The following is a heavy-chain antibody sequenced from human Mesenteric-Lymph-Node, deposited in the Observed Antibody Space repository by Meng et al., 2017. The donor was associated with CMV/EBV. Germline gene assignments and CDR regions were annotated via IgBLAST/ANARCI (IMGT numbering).Heavy chain of an antibody. CDR1: GYSFTSYG. CDR3: ARDRGWLRLGADFDI. V-gene: IGHV1-18*01. J-gene: IGHJ3*02. D-gene: IGHD5-12*01. Sequence: SGYSFTSYGISWVRQAPGQGLEWLGWISVYNGNTNYAQKLQGRVTMTTDTSTITAYMELRSLSSDDTAVYYCARDRGWLRLGADFDIWGQGTMVTVSS. CDR2: ISVYNGNT.